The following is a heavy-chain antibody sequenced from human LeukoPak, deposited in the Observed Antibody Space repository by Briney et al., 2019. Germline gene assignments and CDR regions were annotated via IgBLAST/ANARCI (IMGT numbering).Heavy chain of an antibody. CDR3: ARGYYYDSSGYFDY. D-gene: IGHD3-22*01. CDR2: IYYSGST. Sequence: SETLSLTCTVSGGSISSYYWSWIRQPPGKGLEWIGYIYYSGSTNYNPSLKSRVTISVDTSKNQFSLKLSSVTAADTAVYYCARGYYYDSSGYFDYWGQGTLVTVSS. V-gene: IGHV4-59*01. CDR1: GGSISSYY. J-gene: IGHJ4*02.